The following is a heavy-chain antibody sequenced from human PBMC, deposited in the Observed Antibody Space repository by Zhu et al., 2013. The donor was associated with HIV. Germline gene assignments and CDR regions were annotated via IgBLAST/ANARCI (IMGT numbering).Heavy chain of an antibody. Sequence: QVQLVQSEAEVKRPGSSVKVSCRVSGGAFRSYSISWVRQAPGQGLEWMGGIIPSLKTPDYAQRFQGRVTLTADETTGTAYLDMNILRLEDTAVYYCATAIAAAGMGKYFQNWGQGTLVTVSS. J-gene: IGHJ1*01. CDR2: IIPSLKTP. CDR3: ATAIAAAGMGKYFQN. D-gene: IGHD6-13*01. CDR1: GGAFRSYS. V-gene: IGHV1-69*01.